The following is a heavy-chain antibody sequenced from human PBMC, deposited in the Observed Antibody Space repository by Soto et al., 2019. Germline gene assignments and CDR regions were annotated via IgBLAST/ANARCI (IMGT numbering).Heavy chain of an antibody. CDR2: ISWNSGSI. CDR1: GFTFDDYA. D-gene: IGHD1-26*01. Sequence: EVQLVESGGGLVQPGRSLRLSCAASGFTFDDYAMHWVRQAPGKGLEWVSGISWNSGSIGYADSVKGRFTISRDNAKNSLSLQMNSLRAEDTALYYGAKGRGGSYGTYYFDYWGQGTLVTVSS. CDR3: AKGRGGSYGTYYFDY. J-gene: IGHJ4*02. V-gene: IGHV3-9*01.